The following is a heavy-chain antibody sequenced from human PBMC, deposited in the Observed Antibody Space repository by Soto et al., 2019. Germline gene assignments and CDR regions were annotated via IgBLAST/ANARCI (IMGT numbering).Heavy chain of an antibody. CDR1: GGSISSGGYY. V-gene: IGHV4-31*03. J-gene: IGHJ6*03. CDR3: ARGNYGDYVNYYYYMDV. Sequence: QVQLQESGPGLVKPSQTLSLTCTVSGGSISSGGYYWSWIRQHPGKGLEWIGYIYYSGSTYYNPSLKSRVTISVDTSKNQFSLKLSSVTAADTAVYYCARGNYGDYVNYYYYMDVWGKGTTVTVSS. CDR2: IYYSGST. D-gene: IGHD4-17*01.